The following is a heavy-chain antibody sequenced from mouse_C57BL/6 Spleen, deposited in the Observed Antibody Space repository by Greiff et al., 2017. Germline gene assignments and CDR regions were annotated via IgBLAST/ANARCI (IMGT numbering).Heavy chain of an antibody. J-gene: IGHJ2*01. CDR3: AKYDYGSSLDY. CDR2: ISSGSSTI. V-gene: IGHV5-17*01. CDR1: GFTFSDYG. Sequence: EVKLVESGGGLVKPGGSLKLSCAASGFTFSDYGMHWVRQAPEKGLEWVAYISSGSSTIYYAETVKGRFTISRDNAKNTLFLQMTSLRSEDTAMYYCAKYDYGSSLDYWGQGTTLTVSS. D-gene: IGHD1-1*01.